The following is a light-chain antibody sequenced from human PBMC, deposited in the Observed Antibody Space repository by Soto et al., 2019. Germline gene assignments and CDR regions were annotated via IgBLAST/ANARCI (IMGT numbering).Light chain of an antibody. Sequence: EIVMTQSPATLSVSPGERATLSCRASQSVSNNLAWYQQTPGQAPRLLIYGASTRATGIPARFGGSGSGTEFTLTISSLQSEDFAVYYCQQYNDWPRKFGQGTKV. CDR1: QSVSNN. V-gene: IGKV3-15*01. CDR2: GAS. CDR3: QQYNDWPRK. J-gene: IGKJ1*01.